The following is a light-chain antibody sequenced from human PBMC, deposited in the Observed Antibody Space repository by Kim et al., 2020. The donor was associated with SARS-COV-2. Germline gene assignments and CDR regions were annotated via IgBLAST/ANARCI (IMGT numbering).Light chain of an antibody. CDR1: QTVASYY. Sequence: EIVLTQSPGTLSLSPGERATLSCRASQTVASYYLAGYQQIRGQSPRLLIYGVSIKATGIPDRISGSGSGTDFTLTINRLEPEDFAVYYCQQYATTRRTFGEGSKVDIK. CDR3: QQYATTRRT. J-gene: IGKJ1*01. V-gene: IGKV3-20*01. CDR2: GVS.